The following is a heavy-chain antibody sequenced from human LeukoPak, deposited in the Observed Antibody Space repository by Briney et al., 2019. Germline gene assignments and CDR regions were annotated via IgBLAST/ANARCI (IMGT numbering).Heavy chain of an antibody. CDR3: AKGMRGDYPWGPYDY. CDR2: IYSGGST. Sequence: GGSLRLSCAASGFTVSSNYMSWVRQAPGKGLEWVSVIYSGGSTYYADSVKGRFTISRDNSKNTLYLQMNSLRAEDTAVYYCAKGMRGDYPWGPYDYWGQGTLVTVSS. CDR1: GFTVSSNY. D-gene: IGHD4-17*01. J-gene: IGHJ4*02. V-gene: IGHV3-66*02.